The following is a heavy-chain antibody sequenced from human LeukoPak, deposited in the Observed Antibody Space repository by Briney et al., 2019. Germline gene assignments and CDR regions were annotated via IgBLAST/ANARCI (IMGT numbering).Heavy chain of an antibody. V-gene: IGHV4-39*07. D-gene: IGHD3-10*01. J-gene: IGHJ5*02. Sequence: MPSETLSLTCTVSGGSISSSSYYWGWLRQPPGKGLEWIGSIYYSGSTYYNPSLKSRVTISVDTSKNQFSLKLSSVTAADTAVYYCARDPYGSGRRFDPWGQGTLVTVSS. CDR2: IYYSGST. CDR3: ARDPYGSGRRFDP. CDR1: GGSISSSSYY.